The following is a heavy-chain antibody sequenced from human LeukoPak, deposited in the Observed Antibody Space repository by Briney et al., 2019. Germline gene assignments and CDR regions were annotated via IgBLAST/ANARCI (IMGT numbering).Heavy chain of an antibody. CDR1: GGSFSGYY. V-gene: IGHV4-34*01. D-gene: IGHD3-9*01. CDR2: INHSGST. CDR3: ARVPYYDILTGYYGYYYYMDV. Sequence: PSETLSLTCAVYGGSFSGYYWSWIRQPPGKGLEWIGEINHSGSTNYNPSLKSRVTISVDTSKNQFSLKLSSVTAADTAVYYCARVPYYDILTGYYGYYYYMDVWGKGTTVTVSS. J-gene: IGHJ6*03.